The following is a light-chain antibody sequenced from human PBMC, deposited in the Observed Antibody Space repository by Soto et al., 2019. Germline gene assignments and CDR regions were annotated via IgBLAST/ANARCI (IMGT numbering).Light chain of an antibody. CDR3: QQYTSYYT. CDR2: KAS. V-gene: IGKV1-5*03. J-gene: IGKJ2*01. Sequence: DIQMTQSPSTLSASVGDRVTITCRASQSISNWLAWYQQKPGKAPKLLIYKASTLQSGVPSRFSGSGSGADFTLTISYLQPDDFGTYYCQQYTSYYTFGQGTKLEIK. CDR1: QSISNW.